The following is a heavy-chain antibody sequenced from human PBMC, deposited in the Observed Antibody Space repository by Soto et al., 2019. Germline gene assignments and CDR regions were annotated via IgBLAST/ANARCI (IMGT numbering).Heavy chain of an antibody. J-gene: IGHJ4*02. CDR2: IYWNDDK. CDR3: AHPYCSGGSCYSSFDY. V-gene: IGHV2-5*01. D-gene: IGHD2-15*01. Sequence: SGPTLVNPTQTLTLTCTFSGFSLSTSGVGVGWICQPPGKALEWLALIYWNDDKRYSPSLKSRLTITKDTSKNQVVLTMTNMDPVDTATYYCAHPYCSGGSCYSSFDYWGQGTLVTVSS. CDR1: GFSLSTSGVG.